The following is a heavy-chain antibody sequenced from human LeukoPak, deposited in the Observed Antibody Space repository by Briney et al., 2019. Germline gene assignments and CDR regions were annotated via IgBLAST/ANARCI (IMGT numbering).Heavy chain of an antibody. CDR2: IYYSGST. Sequence: TSSETLSLTCTVSGGSISSSSYYWGWIRQPPGKGLEWIGSIYYSGSTYYNPSLKSRVTISVDTSKNQFSLKLSSVTAADTAVYYCARVVNYYDSSGYLHYFDYWGQGTLVTVSS. J-gene: IGHJ4*02. CDR1: GGSISSSSYY. CDR3: ARVVNYYDSSGYLHYFDY. D-gene: IGHD3-22*01. V-gene: IGHV4-39*01.